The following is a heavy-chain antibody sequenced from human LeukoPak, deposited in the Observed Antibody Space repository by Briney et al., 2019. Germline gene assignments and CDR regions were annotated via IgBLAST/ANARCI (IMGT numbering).Heavy chain of an antibody. Sequence: GGSLRLSCAASGFTFSSYWMSWVRQAPGKGLEWVANIKQDGSEKYYVDSVKGRFTISRDNAKNSLYPQMNSLRAEDTAVYYCARDGSGWYYYYYYMDDSGKGTTVSVSS. J-gene: IGHJ6*03. V-gene: IGHV3-7*01. CDR1: GFTFSSYW. CDR2: IKQDGSEK. CDR3: ARDGSGWYYYYYYMDD. D-gene: IGHD6-19*01.